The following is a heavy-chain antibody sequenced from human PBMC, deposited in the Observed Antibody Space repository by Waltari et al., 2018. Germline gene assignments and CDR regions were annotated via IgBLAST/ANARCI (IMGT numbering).Heavy chain of an antibody. D-gene: IGHD2-15*01. CDR2: IYRSGRT. J-gene: IGHJ4*02. Sequence: QLQLQESGPGLVKPSGTLSLTCVVSGASMSSNYWWSWVRQPPEKGLEWIGQIYRSGRTNYNPSLESRVTISMDTSNNQFSLKLTSTTAADTAIYYCARDRGRGLYLDSWGQGTLVTVSP. CDR1: GASMSSNYW. CDR3: ARDRGRGLYLDS. V-gene: IGHV4-4*02.